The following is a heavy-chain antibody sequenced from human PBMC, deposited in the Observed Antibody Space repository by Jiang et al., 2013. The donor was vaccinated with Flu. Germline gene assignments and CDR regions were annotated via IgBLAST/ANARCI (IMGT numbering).Heavy chain of an antibody. V-gene: IGHV4-61*01. CDR2: IYYSGST. Sequence: SGSGLVKPSETLSLTCTVSGGSVSSDSYYWSWIRQPPGKGLEWIGYIYYSGSTYYNPSLKSRVTISVDTSKNQFSLKLSSVTAADTAVYYCARGERYSGYGSWGQGTLVTVS. D-gene: IGHD5-12*01. CDR1: GGSVSSDSYY. CDR3: ARGERYSGYGS. J-gene: IGHJ5*02.